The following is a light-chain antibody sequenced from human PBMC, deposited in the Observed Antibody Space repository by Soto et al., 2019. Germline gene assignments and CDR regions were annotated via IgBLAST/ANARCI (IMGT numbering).Light chain of an antibody. Sequence: QSALTQPASVSGSPRQSITISCNGTSSDVGDGDFVSWYQQRPGNAPKLMIYKVSNRPSGVSNRFSGSNSGNTASLTIFGFQAEDEGYYYCCSFARSYAGVFGGGTKLTVL. V-gene: IGLV2-14*01. CDR3: CSFARSYAGV. CDR2: KVS. CDR1: SSDVGDGDF. J-gene: IGLJ3*02.